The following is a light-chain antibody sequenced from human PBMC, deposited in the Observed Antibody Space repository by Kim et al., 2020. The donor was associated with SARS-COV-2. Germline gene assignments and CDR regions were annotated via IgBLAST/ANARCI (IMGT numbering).Light chain of an antibody. CDR1: KRGDKY. V-gene: IGLV3-1*01. CDR3: QAWDSSTSVV. CDR2: QDS. Sequence: VSHGQTARVNRTGDKRGDKYACWYQQKPGQSPVLIIYQDSKRPSVIPERFSGSKSGSAASLTISGTQAMDEADYYCQAWDSSTSVVFGGGTQLTVL. J-gene: IGLJ2*01.